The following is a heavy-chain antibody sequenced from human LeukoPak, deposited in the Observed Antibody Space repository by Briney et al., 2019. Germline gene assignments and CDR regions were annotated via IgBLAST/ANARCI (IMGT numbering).Heavy chain of an antibody. D-gene: IGHD6-13*01. CDR3: TRGPGSTWYSDY. CDR2: IYSGGDT. CDR1: GFTVSSNY. J-gene: IGHJ4*02. Sequence: PGGSLRLSWAASGFTVSSNYMNWVRQAPGKGLEWVSIIYSGGDTYYADSVKGRFTISRDNSKNTLYLQMNSLRAEDTAVYYCTRGPGSTWYSDYWGQGTLVTVSS. V-gene: IGHV3-66*02.